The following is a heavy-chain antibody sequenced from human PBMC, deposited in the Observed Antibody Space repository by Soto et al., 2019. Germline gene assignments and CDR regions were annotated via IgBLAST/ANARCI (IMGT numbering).Heavy chain of an antibody. D-gene: IGHD1-26*01. J-gene: IGHJ5*02. CDR1: GGSVSSSSYY. Sequence: SETRSLTCTVSGGSVSSSSYYWGWVRQPPGKGLEWIGSVYYSGSTYYNPSLESRLTISVDKSKSQFSLKLMSLTAADTAVYYCAREIRAVGVTGWFDPWGQGTQVTVSS. CDR3: AREIRAVGVTGWFDP. CDR2: VYYSGST. V-gene: IGHV4-39*02.